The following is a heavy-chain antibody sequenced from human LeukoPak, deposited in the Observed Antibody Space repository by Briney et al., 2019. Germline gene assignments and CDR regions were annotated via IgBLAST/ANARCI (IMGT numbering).Heavy chain of an antibody. V-gene: IGHV1-2*02. CDR1: GYTFTGYY. D-gene: IGHD2-21*01. CDR2: INPKSGGT. J-gene: IGHJ3*02. CDR3: ARDCGGECYSSDDVFDI. Sequence: GASVKVSCKASGYTFTGYYMHWVRQAPGQGLEWMGWINPKSGGTNYAQEFQGRVTMTRDTSISAAYMELSRLRSDDTAVYYCARDCGGECYSSDDVFDIWGQGTMVTVSS.